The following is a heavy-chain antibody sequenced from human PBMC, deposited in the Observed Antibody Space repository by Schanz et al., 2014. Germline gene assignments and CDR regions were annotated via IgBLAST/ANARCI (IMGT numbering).Heavy chain of an antibody. Sequence: QVQLQESGPGLVKPSETLSLTCTVSGGSVSTYKWGWIRQPPGKGLEYIGLISYGGLSDYNPSLKSRVTVSLDTSKNQFSLNLNSVTAADTAVYYCAREWSSFDYWGQGALVSVSS. CDR1: GGSVSTYK. CDR3: AREWSSFDY. J-gene: IGHJ4*02. D-gene: IGHD3-10*01. CDR2: ISYGGLS. V-gene: IGHV4-59*02.